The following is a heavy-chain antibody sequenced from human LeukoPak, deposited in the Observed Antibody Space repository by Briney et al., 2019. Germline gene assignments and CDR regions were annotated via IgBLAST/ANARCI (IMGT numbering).Heavy chain of an antibody. D-gene: IGHD2-21*02. CDR1: GGSITSGGYY. Sequence: SQTLSLTCTVSGGSITSGGYYWSWIRQHPGKGLEWIGYIYYSGSTYYNPSLKSRVTISVDTSKNQFSLKLSSVTAADTAVYYCAREEPTHSYCGGDCYLTGGFDYWGQGTLVTVSS. CDR3: AREEPTHSYCGGDCYLTGGFDY. CDR2: IYYSGST. J-gene: IGHJ4*02. V-gene: IGHV4-31*03.